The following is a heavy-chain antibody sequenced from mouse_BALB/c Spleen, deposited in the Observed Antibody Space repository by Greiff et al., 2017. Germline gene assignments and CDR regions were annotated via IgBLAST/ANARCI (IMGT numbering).Heavy chain of an antibody. CDR2: ISSGGSYT. CDR1: GFTFSSYG. J-gene: IGHJ4*01. Sequence: EVKLMESGGDLVKPGGSLKLSCAASGFTFSSYGMSWVRQTPDKRLEWVATISSGGSYTYYPDSVKGRFTISRDNAKNTLYLQMSSLKSEDTAMYYCARVHYYGYGAMDYWGQGTSVTVSS. CDR3: ARVHYYGYGAMDY. D-gene: IGHD1-2*01. V-gene: IGHV5-6*01.